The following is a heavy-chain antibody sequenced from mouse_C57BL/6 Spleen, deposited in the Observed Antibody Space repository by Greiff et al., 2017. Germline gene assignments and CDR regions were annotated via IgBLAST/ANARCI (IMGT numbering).Heavy chain of an antibody. V-gene: IGHV5-9*01. D-gene: IGHD1-1*01. CDR1: GFTFSSYT. J-gene: IGHJ2*01. CDR2: ISGGGGNT. CDR3: ARQGGNYFDY. Sequence: EVKVVESGGGLVKPGGSLKLSCAASGFTFSSYTMSWVRQTPEKRLEWVATISGGGGNTYYPDSVKGRFTISRDNAKNTLYLQMSSLRSEDTALYYCARQGGNYFDYWGQGTTLTVSS.